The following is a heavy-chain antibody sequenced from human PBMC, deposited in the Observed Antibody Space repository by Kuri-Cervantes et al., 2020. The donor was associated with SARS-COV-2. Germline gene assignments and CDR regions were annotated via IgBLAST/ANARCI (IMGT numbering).Heavy chain of an antibody. V-gene: IGHV3-20*01. CDR3: ARRRGGTDPFDY. J-gene: IGHJ4*02. D-gene: IGHD1-26*01. CDR1: GFTFSSYA. Sequence: GESLKISCAASGFTFSSYAMSWVRQAPGKGLEWVSVIYSGGSTGYADSVKGRFTISRDNAKNSLYLQMNSLRAEDTALYHCARRRGGTDPFDYWGQGTLVTVSS. CDR2: IYSGGST.